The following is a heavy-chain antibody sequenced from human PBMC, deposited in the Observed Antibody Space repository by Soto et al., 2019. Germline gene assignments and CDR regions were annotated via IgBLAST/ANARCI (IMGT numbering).Heavy chain of an antibody. J-gene: IGHJ6*02. CDR1: GADITYS. CDR2: IYTSASI. CDR3: AREREAGYNFYYGMDV. Sequence: LSLTCSVSGADITYSWTWIRQPAGKGLEWIGRIYTSASINYNPSLKGRVTLSVDTSTNQVSLRLASVTAADTAIYYCAREREAGYNFYYGMDVWGQGTTVTVSS. D-gene: IGHD6-19*01. V-gene: IGHV4-4*07.